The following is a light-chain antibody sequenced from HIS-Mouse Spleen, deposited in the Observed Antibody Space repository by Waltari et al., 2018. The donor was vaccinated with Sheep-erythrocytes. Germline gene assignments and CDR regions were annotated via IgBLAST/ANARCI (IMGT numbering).Light chain of an antibody. CDR1: QSLLHSNGYNY. CDR2: LGS. Sequence: DIVMTQSLLSLPVTPGEPASISCRSSQSLLHSNGYNYLDWYLQKQGQSPQLMIYLGSNRASGVPDRFSGSGSGTDFTLKISRVEAEDVGVYYCMQALQTPWTFGQGTK. J-gene: IGKJ1*01. V-gene: IGKV2-28*01. CDR3: MQALQTPWT.